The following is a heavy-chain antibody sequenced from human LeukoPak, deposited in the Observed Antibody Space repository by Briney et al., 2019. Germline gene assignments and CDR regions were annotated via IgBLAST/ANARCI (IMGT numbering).Heavy chain of an antibody. V-gene: IGHV4-39*01. D-gene: IGHD3-9*01. CDR1: GGSISSSSYY. J-gene: IGHJ4*02. Sequence: XETXXLTCTVSGGSISSSSYYWGWVRQPPGKGLEWIGSIYYSGSTYYNPSLKSRVTISVDTSKNQFSLKLSSVTAADTAVYYCARSLDDILTGYYLYWGQGTLVTVSS. CDR3: ARSLDDILTGYYLY. CDR2: IYYSGST.